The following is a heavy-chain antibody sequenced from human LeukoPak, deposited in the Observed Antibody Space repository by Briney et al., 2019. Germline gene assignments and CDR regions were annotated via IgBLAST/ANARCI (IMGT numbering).Heavy chain of an antibody. CDR2: INWNSGRM. J-gene: IGHJ6*03. V-gene: IGHV3-9*01. D-gene: IGHD6-19*01. CDR3: AKDGQRRAVSVVTYMDV. Sequence: GGSLRLSFAAAGFTFDDYAMHWVRQAPGKGLEWVSTINWNSGRMEYAHSVKGRFTISRDNAKNSLYLQMNSLRDEDTALYYCAKDGQRRAVSVVTYMDVWGKGTTVTVSS. CDR1: GFTFDDYA.